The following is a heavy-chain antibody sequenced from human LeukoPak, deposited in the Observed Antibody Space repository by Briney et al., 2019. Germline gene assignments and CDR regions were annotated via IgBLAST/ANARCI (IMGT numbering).Heavy chain of an antibody. CDR1: GGSISSGGYS. CDR3: ARSYDFWSGFDY. J-gene: IGHJ4*02. V-gene: IGHV4-31*03. D-gene: IGHD3-3*01. CDR2: IYYSGST. Sequence: SETLSLACTVSGGSISSGGYSWSWIRQHPGKGLEWIGCIYYSGSTYYNPSLKSRVTISVDTSKNQFSLKLSSVTAADTAVYYCARSYDFWSGFDYWGQGTLVTVSS.